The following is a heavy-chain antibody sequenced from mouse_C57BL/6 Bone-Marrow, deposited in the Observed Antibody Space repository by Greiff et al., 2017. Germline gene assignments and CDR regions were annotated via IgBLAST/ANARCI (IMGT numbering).Heavy chain of an antibody. CDR3: ARGYDYDYAVDY. CDR2: INPNYGTT. J-gene: IGHJ4*01. D-gene: IGHD2-4*01. V-gene: IGHV1-39*01. CDR1: GYSFTDYN. Sequence: VHVKQSGPELVKPGASVKISCKASGYSFTDYNMNWVKQSNGKSLEWIGVINPNYGTTSYNQKFKGKATLTVDPSSSTAYMQLNRLTSEDSAVYDCARGYDYDYAVDYWGQGTSVTVSA.